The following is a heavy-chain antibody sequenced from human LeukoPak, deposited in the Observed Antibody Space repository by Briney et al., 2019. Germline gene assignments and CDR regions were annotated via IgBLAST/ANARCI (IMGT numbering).Heavy chain of an antibody. CDR1: GFTFSSYG. CDR2: ISGSGTNT. D-gene: IGHD5-18*01. CDR3: AKSSRPVTAMAFFDY. V-gene: IGHV3-23*01. Sequence: PGGSLRLSCAASGFTFSSYGMSWVRQAPGKGLEWVSGISGSGTNTNYADSVKGRSTISRDNSKNTVYLQMKSLRAEDTAVYYCAKSSRPVTAMAFFDYWGQGTLVTVSS. J-gene: IGHJ4*02.